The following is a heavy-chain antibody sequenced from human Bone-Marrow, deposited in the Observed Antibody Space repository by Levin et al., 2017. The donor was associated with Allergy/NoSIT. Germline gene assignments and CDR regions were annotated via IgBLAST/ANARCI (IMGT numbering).Heavy chain of an antibody. D-gene: IGHD3-3*01. CDR2: IKQDGSEK. V-gene: IGHV3-7*03. CDR1: GFTFSSYW. CDR3: ARVRAQAPKRYDFWSGYYRGFDY. J-gene: IGHJ4*02. Sequence: GESLKISCAASGFTFSSYWMSWVRQAPGKGLEWVANIKQDGSEKYYVDSVKGRFTISRDNAKNSLYLQMNSLRAEDTAVYYCARVRAQAPKRYDFWSGYYRGFDYWGQGTLVTVSS.